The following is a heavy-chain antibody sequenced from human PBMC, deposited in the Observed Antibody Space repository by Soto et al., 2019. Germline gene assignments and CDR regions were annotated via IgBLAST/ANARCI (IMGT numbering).Heavy chain of an antibody. CDR1: GGSMSSYY. J-gene: IGHJ4*02. D-gene: IGHD5-12*01. CDR2: IYYSGST. Sequence: SETLSLTCTVSGGSMSSYYWGWIRQPPGKGLEWVGYIYYSGSTNYNPSLKSRVTLSLDTSKNQVSLELRSVTAADTAVYHCARVAKLRVGYNPFDYWGQGIPVTVSS. V-gene: IGHV4-59*01. CDR3: ARVAKLRVGYNPFDY.